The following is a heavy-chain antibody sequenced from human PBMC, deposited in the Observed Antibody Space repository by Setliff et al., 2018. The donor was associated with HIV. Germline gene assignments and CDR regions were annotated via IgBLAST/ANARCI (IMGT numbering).Heavy chain of an antibody. D-gene: IGHD3-22*01. Sequence: GGSLRLSCAASGFTFSDYYMSWIRQAPGKGLEWVSYISSRGSTIYYADSVKGRFTISRDNAKNSLYLQMNTLRAEDTAVYYCARGFSGDYLFTGYMDVWGQGTTVTVSS. CDR3: ARGFSGDYLFTGYMDV. V-gene: IGHV3-11*04. CDR1: GFTFSDYY. CDR2: ISSRGSTI. J-gene: IGHJ6*03.